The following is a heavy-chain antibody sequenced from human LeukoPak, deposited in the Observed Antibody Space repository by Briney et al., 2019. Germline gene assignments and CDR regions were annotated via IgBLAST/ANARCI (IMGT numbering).Heavy chain of an antibody. D-gene: IGHD3-16*01. CDR3: ARWADYVVPIDY. Sequence: PGGSLRLSCAASGFTFSDYYMSWIRQAPGKGLEWVSYISSSGSTIYYADSVKGRFTISRDNAMNSLYLQMNSLRAEDTAVYYCARWADYVVPIDYWGQGTLVTVSS. J-gene: IGHJ4*02. V-gene: IGHV3-11*01. CDR1: GFTFSDYY. CDR2: ISSSGSTI.